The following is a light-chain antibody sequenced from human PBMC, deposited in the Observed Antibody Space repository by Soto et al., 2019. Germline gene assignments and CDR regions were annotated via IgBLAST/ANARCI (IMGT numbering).Light chain of an antibody. J-gene: IGKJ4*01. Sequence: EIVMTQSPATLSVSQGERATLSCRATESVSNNLAWYQQKPGQAPTLLIFAASTRATGIPARFSGSGSGTDFTLTISSVQSEDFAVYYCQQYNKLPLTFGGGTKVEIK. CDR2: AAS. CDR1: ESVSNN. CDR3: QQYNKLPLT. V-gene: IGKV3-15*01.